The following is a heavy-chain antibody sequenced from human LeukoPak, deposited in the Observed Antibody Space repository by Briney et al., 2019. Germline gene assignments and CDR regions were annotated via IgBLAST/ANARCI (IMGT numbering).Heavy chain of an antibody. CDR3: AREETRITMLRGVTYFEY. CDR1: GFTFSSYE. Sequence: GGSLRLSCAASGFTFSSYEMNWVRQAPGKGLEWVSYISSSGSTIYYADSVKGRFTISRDNAKNSLYLQMNSLRAEDTAVYYCAREETRITMLRGVTYFEYWGQGTLVTVSS. CDR2: ISSSGSTI. D-gene: IGHD3-10*01. V-gene: IGHV3-48*03. J-gene: IGHJ4*02.